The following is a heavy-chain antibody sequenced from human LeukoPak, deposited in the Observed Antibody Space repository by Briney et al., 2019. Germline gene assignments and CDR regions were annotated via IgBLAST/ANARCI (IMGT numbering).Heavy chain of an antibody. J-gene: IGHJ4*02. CDR3: APNPDIVVAEVY. D-gene: IGHD2-15*01. Sequence: PGGSLRLSCAASGFTFSSYEMNWVRQAPGKGLEWVSYISSSGSTIYYADSVKGRFTISRDNAKNSLYLQMNSLRAEDTAVYYCAPNPDIVVAEVYWGQGTLVTVSS. CDR2: ISSSGSTI. V-gene: IGHV3-48*03. CDR1: GFTFSSYE.